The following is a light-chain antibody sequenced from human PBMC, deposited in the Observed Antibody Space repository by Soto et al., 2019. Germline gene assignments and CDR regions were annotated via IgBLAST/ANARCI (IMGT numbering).Light chain of an antibody. J-gene: IGKJ4*01. Sequence: DIQMTQSPSSLSASVGDRVTIACQASQDISNYLNWYQQRPGKAPKLLISDASNLETGVPSRFSGSGSGTHFTFPISSLQPEDFETYYCQKYDNFPLTFGGGTKIDFK. CDR1: QDISNY. CDR2: DAS. CDR3: QKYDNFPLT. V-gene: IGKV1-33*01.